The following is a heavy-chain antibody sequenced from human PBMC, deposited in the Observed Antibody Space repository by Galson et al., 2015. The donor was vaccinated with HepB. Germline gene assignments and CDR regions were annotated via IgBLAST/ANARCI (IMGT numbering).Heavy chain of an antibody. CDR3: ARDARGWYWGGPKSPLGWFDP. CDR2: INHSGST. Sequence: SETLSLTCAVYGGSFSGYYWSWIRQPPGKGLEWIGEINHSGSTNYNPSLKSRVTISVDTSKNQFSLKLSSVTAADTAVYYCARDARGWYWGGPKSPLGWFDPWGQGTLVTVSS. D-gene: IGHD6-19*01. CDR1: GGSFSGYY. V-gene: IGHV4-34*01. J-gene: IGHJ5*02.